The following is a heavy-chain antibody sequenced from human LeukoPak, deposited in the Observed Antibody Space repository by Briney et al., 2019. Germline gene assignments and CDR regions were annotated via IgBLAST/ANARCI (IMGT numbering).Heavy chain of an antibody. D-gene: IGHD5-24*01. J-gene: IGHJ4*02. CDR3: AREAWLQSYFDY. CDR2: IIPIFGTA. V-gene: IGHV1-69*13. CDR1: GYTFTSYG. Sequence: SEKVSCKASGYTFTSYGISWVRQAPGQGLEWMGGIIPIFGTANYAQKFQGRVTITADESTSTAYMELSSLRSEDTAVYYCAREAWLQSYFDYWGQGALVTVSS.